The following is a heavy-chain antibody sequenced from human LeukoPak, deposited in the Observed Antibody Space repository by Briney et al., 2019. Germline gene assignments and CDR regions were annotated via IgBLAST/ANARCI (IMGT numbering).Heavy chain of an antibody. V-gene: IGHV1-18*01. CDR2: ISVYNGNT. D-gene: IGHD7-27*01. J-gene: IGHJ4*02. CDR3: AREEANLGSPFDS. Sequence: ASVKVSCKASGGTFSTYAISWVRQAPGQGLEWMGWISVYNGNTNYAQKFQGRVTMTTDTSTSTAYMEVRSLRSDDTAVYYCAREEANLGSPFDSWGQGTLVTVSS. CDR1: GGTFSTYA.